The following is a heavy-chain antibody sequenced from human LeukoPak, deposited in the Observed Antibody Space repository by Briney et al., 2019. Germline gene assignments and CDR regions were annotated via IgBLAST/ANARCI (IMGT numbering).Heavy chain of an antibody. J-gene: IGHJ3*02. CDR1: GVSFSGYY. V-gene: IGHV4-34*01. Sequence: SETLSLTCAVYGVSFSGYYWSWIRQPPGKGLEWIGEINHSGSTNYNPSLKSRVTISVDTSKNQFSLKLSSVTAADTAVYYCARRDSIVGATTTSGAFDIWGQGTMVTVSS. D-gene: IGHD1-26*01. CDR2: INHSGST. CDR3: ARRDSIVGATTTSGAFDI.